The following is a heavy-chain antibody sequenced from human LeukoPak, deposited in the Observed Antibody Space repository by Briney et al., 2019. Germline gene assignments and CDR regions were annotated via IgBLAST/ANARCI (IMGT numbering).Heavy chain of an antibody. J-gene: IGHJ4*02. CDR3: AKFSPMTASHYFDF. D-gene: IGHD2-21*02. CDR2: ISPSSSYT. Sequence: GGSLRLSCAASGFTFSDCYMSWIRQAPGKGLEWVSYISPSSSYTDYADSVKGRFTISRDNAKNSLYLQMNSLRAEDTAVYSCAKFSPMTASHYFDFWGQGTLVTVSS. V-gene: IGHV3-11*03. CDR1: GFTFSDCY.